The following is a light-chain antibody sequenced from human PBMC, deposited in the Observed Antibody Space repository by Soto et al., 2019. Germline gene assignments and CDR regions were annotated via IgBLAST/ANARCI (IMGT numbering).Light chain of an antibody. V-gene: IGKV1-33*01. Sequence: DFQMSQSPSSLSASVGDRVTITCQASQDISNYLNWYQQKPGKAPKLLIYDASNLETGVPSRFSGSGSGTDFTFTISSLQPEDIATYYCQQYDNFPRTFGGGTKVEIK. CDR3: QQYDNFPRT. J-gene: IGKJ4*01. CDR2: DAS. CDR1: QDISNY.